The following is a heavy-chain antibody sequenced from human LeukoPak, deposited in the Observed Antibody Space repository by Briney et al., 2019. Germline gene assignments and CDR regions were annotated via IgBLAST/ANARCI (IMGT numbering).Heavy chain of an antibody. V-gene: IGHV3-21*01. CDR1: GFTFSSCA. Sequence: GGSLRLSCVVSGFTFSSCAMTWVRQAPGKGLEWVSSISSSGRYIYYADSVKGRFTISRDSAQNSLYLQMNSLRAEDTAVYYCARGPKETHFDYWGQGTLVTVSS. J-gene: IGHJ4*02. CDR2: ISSSGRYI. D-gene: IGHD4-23*01. CDR3: ARGPKETHFDY.